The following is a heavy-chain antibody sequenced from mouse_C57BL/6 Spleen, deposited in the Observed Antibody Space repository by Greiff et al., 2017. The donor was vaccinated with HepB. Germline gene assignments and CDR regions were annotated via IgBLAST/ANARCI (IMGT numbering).Heavy chain of an antibody. CDR2: IDPSDSYT. CDR3: ARGGYYGSRGFGY. V-gene: IGHV1-59*01. J-gene: IGHJ3*01. Sequence: VQLQQPGAELVRPGTSVKLSCKASGYTFTSYWMHWVKQRPGQGLEWIGVIDPSDSYTNYNQKFKGKATLTVDTSSSTAYMQLSSLTSEDSAVYYCARGGYYGSRGFGYWGQGLWSLSLQ. D-gene: IGHD1-1*01. CDR1: GYTFTSYW.